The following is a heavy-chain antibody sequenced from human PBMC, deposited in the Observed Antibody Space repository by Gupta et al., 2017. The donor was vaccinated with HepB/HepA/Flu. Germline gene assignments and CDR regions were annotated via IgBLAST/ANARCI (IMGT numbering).Heavy chain of an antibody. CDR1: GVTLSSYG. CDR3: ARAITEYYYYGMDV. Sequence: QVQLVESGGGVVQPGRSLRLPCAAYGVTLSSYGMHWVRQAPGKGLEWVAVIWYDGSNKYYADSVKGRFTISRDNSKNTLYLQMNSLRAEDTAVYYCARAITEYYYYGMDVWGQGTTVTVSS. J-gene: IGHJ6*02. V-gene: IGHV3-33*01. D-gene: IGHD1-14*01. CDR2: IWYDGSNK.